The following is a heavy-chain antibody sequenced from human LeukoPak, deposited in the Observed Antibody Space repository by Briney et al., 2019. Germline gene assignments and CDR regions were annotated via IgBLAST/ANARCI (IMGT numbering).Heavy chain of an antibody. V-gene: IGHV3-73*01. Sequence: GGSLRLSCAASGFTFSDSAMHWVRQASGKGLEWVGRIRSKANSYATAYAASVKGRFTISRDDSKNTAYLQMNSLKTEDTAVYYCTITGQGSSWYPPYYYYYYYMDVWGKGTTVTVSS. CDR1: GFTFSDSA. CDR2: IRSKANSYAT. D-gene: IGHD6-13*01. J-gene: IGHJ6*03. CDR3: TITGQGSSWYPPYYYYYYYMDV.